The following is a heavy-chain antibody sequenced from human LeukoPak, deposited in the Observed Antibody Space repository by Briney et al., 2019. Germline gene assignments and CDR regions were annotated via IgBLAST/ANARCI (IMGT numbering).Heavy chain of an antibody. D-gene: IGHD3-22*01. CDR3: AKDRYYYDSSGYYDY. J-gene: IGHJ4*02. CDR2: ISWNSGSI. V-gene: IGHV3-9*01. CDR1: GFTFDDYA. Sequence: GRSLRLSCAASGFTFDDYAMHWVRQAPGKGLEWVSGISWNSGSIGYADSVKGRFTISRDNAKNSLYLQMNSLRAEDTAVYYCAKDRYYYDSSGYYDYWGQGTLVTVSS.